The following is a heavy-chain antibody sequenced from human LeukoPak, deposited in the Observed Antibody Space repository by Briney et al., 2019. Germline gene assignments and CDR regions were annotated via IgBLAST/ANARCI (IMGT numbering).Heavy chain of an antibody. V-gene: IGHV4-59*01. Sequence: SETLSLTCTVSGGSISSYYWSWIPQPPGKGLECIVYIYYSGSTNYNPSLKSRVTISVDTSKNKFSLKLSSVTAADTAVYYCARVPAARFEVAFDIWGQGTMVTVSS. J-gene: IGHJ3*02. CDR1: GGSISSYY. D-gene: IGHD2-2*01. CDR3: ARVPAARFEVAFDI. CDR2: IYYSGST.